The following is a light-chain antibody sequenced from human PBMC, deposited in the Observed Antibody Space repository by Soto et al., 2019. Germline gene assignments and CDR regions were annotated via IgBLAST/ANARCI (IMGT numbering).Light chain of an antibody. CDR2: AVN. CDR1: SSDDGGYKY. Sequence: QSVLTQPPSASGSPGQSVTISCTGTSSDDGGYKYVSWYQQYPGKAPKLMIYAVNKRPSGVPDRFSGSKSGNTASLTVSGLQAEDEADYYCSSYAGSNNYVFGTGTKVTVL. V-gene: IGLV2-8*01. J-gene: IGLJ1*01. CDR3: SSYAGSNNYV.